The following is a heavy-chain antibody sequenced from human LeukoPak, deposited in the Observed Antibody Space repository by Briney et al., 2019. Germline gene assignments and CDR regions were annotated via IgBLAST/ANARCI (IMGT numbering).Heavy chain of an antibody. Sequence: PGGSLRLSCAASGFTFSSYSMNWVRQAPGKGLEWVSSISSSSSYIYYADSVKGRFTISRDNAKNSLYLQMNSLRAEDTAVYYCARVRGRDGYKVLDYWGQGTLVTVSS. D-gene: IGHD5-24*01. CDR2: ISSSSSYI. V-gene: IGHV3-21*01. CDR3: ARVRGRDGYKVLDY. J-gene: IGHJ4*02. CDR1: GFTFSSYS.